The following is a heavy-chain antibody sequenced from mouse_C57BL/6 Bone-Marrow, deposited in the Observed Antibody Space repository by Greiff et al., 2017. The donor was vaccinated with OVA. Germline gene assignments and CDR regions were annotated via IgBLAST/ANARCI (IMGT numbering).Heavy chain of an antibody. CDR2: ISSGSSTI. CDR1: GFTFSDYG. D-gene: IGHD1-1*01. Sequence: EVKLVESGGGLVKPGGSLKLSCAASGFTFSDYGMHWVRQAPEKGLEWVAYISSGSSTIYYADTVKGRFTISRDNAKNTLFLQMTSLRSEDTAMYYCARDYGGSSTWAMDYWGQGTSVTVSS. CDR3: ARDYGGSSTWAMDY. J-gene: IGHJ4*01. V-gene: IGHV5-17*01.